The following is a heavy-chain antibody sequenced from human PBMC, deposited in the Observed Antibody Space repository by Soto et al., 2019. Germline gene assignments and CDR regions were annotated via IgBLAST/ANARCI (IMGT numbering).Heavy chain of an antibody. Sequence: VGSLRLSCAASGFTFSSYSMNWVRQAPGKGLEWVSSISLSSSYIYYADSVKGRFTISRDNAENSLYLQMKSLRADDTAVYYCARGARTSYYYIDVWGKGNTVTVS. CDR3: ARGARTSYYYIDV. CDR1: GFTFSSYS. V-gene: IGHV3-21*01. J-gene: IGHJ6*03. CDR2: ISLSSSYI.